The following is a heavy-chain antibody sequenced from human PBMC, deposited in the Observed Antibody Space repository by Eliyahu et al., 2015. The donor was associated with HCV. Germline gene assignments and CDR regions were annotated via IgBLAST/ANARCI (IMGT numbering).Heavy chain of an antibody. CDR1: GFTFKNSA. J-gene: IGHJ3*01. D-gene: IGHD1-14*01. Sequence: QMQLVQSGPEVKKPGTSVKVSCKASGFTFKNSAMQWVRQARGQPLEWIGWIVVGSGNPDYAQKFQKRVTITRDMSTSTAYMELSSLKSEDTAVYYCAASPGSVGAFDVWGRGTMVTVSS. V-gene: IGHV1-58*02. CDR3: AASPGSVGAFDV. CDR2: IVVGSGNP.